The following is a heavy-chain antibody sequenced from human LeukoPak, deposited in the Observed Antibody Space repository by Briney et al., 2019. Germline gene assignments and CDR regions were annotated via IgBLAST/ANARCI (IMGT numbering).Heavy chain of an antibody. D-gene: IGHD2-2*01. V-gene: IGHV3-74*01. CDR2: INSDGSST. CDR3: VMGCYNSTSCSKGALDM. J-gene: IGHJ3*02. CDR1: GFTFSSYS. Sequence: PAGSLRLSCAASGFTFSSYSTHWVRQAPGKGLEWVSRINSDGSSTNYADSVKGRFTISRDNAKNTLHLQMNSHGAAETAVYYCVMGCYNSTSCSKGALDMWGQGTVVTVSS.